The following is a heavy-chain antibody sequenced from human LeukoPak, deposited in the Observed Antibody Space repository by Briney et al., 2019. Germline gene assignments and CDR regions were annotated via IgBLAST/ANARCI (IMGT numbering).Heavy chain of an antibody. V-gene: IGHV1-18*01. J-gene: IGHJ4*02. D-gene: IGHD6-19*01. CDR1: GYIFTSYG. CDR3: ARVSSGLPHFDY. Sequence: ASVKVSCKAPGYIFTSYGISWVRQAPGQGLEWMGWINTYNGNTKYAQKLQGRVTMTTDTSTSTAYMELRSLRSEDTAVYYCARVSSGLPHFDYWGQGTLVTVSS. CDR2: INTYNGNT.